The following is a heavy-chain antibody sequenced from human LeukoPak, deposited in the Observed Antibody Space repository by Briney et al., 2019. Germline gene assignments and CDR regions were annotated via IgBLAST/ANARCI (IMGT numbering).Heavy chain of an antibody. CDR3: ASGRFGIT. Sequence: GGSLRLSCAASGFTFSGFEMNWVRQAPGKGLEWVSYISSSGSSIYFADSVKGRFTISRDNAKNYQFLQMNSLRADDTAIYYCASGRFGITWGQGTLVTVSS. CDR2: ISSSGSSI. V-gene: IGHV3-48*03. J-gene: IGHJ4*02. D-gene: IGHD3-10*01. CDR1: GFTFSGFE.